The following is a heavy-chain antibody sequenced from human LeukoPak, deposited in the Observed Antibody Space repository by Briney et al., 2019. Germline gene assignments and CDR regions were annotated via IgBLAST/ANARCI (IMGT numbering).Heavy chain of an antibody. CDR2: IRSKANSYAT. Sequence: GGSLRLSCAASGFTFSGSAMRWVRQASGKGLEWVGRIRSKANSYATAYAASVKGRFTISRDDSKNTAYLQMNSLKTEDTAVYYCTRHGVAGDYWGQGTLVTVSS. CDR3: TRHGVAGDY. D-gene: IGHD6-13*01. V-gene: IGHV3-73*01. J-gene: IGHJ4*02. CDR1: GFTFSGSA.